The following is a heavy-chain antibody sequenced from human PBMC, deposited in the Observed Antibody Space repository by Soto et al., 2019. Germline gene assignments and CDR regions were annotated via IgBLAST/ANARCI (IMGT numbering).Heavy chain of an antibody. Sequence: SETLSLTCTVSGGSISSCDFYWSWIRQPPGKGLEWIGYIYYSGSTYYNPSLKSRVTISVDTSKNQFSLKLSSVTAADTAVYYCARGSLVLRYFDWFDQFQHCGQGTLATVPS. CDR2: IYYSGST. CDR3: ARGSLVLRYFDWFDQFQH. V-gene: IGHV4-30-4*01. CDR1: GGSISSCDFY. D-gene: IGHD3-9*01. J-gene: IGHJ1*01.